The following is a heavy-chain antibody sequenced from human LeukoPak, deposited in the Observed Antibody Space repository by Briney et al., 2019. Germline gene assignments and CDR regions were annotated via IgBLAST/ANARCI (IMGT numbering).Heavy chain of an antibody. CDR3: ARALYSSSSLSYFDY. CDR1: GGSFSGYY. J-gene: IGHJ4*02. D-gene: IGHD6-6*01. CDR2: INHSGST. V-gene: IGHV4-34*01. Sequence: SETLSLTCAVYGGSFSGYYWSWIRQPPGKGLEWIGEINHSGSTNYNPSLKSRVTISVDTSKNRFSLKLSSVTAADTAVYYCARALYSSSSLSYFDYWGQGTLVTVSS.